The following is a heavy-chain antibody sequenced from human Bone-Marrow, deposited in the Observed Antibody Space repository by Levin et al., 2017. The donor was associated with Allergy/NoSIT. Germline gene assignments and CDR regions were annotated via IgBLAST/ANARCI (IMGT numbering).Heavy chain of an antibody. CDR2: IFHGEST. D-gene: IGHD2-2*01. J-gene: IGHJ5*02. V-gene: IGHV4-38-2*01. CDR3: ARSTNWFDP. CDR1: GYSISVGYY. Sequence: PGGSLRLSCAVSGYSISVGYYWGWIRQPPGKGLEWIGSIFHGESTNYNPSLKSRVTISLDASKNQFSLSLRSVTASDTAVYYCARSTNWFDPWGQGTLVTVSS.